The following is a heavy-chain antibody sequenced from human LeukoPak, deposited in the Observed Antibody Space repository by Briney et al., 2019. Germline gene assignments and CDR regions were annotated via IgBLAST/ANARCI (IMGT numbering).Heavy chain of an antibody. D-gene: IGHD6-13*01. CDR2: IRQDGGET. J-gene: IGHJ5*02. CDR1: GFTLSSHW. Sequence: GGSLRLSCAASGFTLSSHWMGWIRQAPGEGLEWVANIRQDGGETYYVDSVKGRFTISRDNAKNSLYLQMNGLRVEETAMYYCARWRQSSTWYWLDPWGQGTLVTVSP. V-gene: IGHV3-7*01. CDR3: ARWRQSSTWYWLDP.